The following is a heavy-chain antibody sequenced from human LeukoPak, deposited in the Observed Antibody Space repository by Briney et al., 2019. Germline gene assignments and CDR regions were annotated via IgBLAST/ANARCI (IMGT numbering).Heavy chain of an antibody. CDR1: GFTFSSYA. CDR2: ISYDGSNK. J-gene: IGHJ3*02. V-gene: IGHV3-30*04. D-gene: IGHD5-24*01. Sequence: GGSLRLSCAASGFTFSSYAMHWVRQAPGKGLEWVAVISYDGSNKYYADSVKGQFTISRDNSKNTLYLQMNSLRAEDTAVYYCARVRDGYNPHAFDIWGQGTMVTVSS. CDR3: ARVRDGYNPHAFDI.